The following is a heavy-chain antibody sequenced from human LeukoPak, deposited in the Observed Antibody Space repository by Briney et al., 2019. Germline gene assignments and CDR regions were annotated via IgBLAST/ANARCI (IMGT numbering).Heavy chain of an antibody. CDR1: GFTFSSSA. CDR2: ISNNGGYT. Sequence: GGSLRLSCAASGFTFSSSAMSWVRQAPGKGLEWVSAISNNGGYTYYADSVQGRFTISRDNSKNTLYLQMNSLRAEDTAVYYCAKDNRAYCTNGVCSSFDYWGQGTLVTVSS. CDR3: AKDNRAYCTNGVCSSFDY. D-gene: IGHD2-8*01. V-gene: IGHV3-23*01. J-gene: IGHJ4*02.